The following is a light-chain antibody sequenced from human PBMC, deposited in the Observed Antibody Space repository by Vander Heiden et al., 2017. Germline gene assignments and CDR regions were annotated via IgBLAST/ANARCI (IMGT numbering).Light chain of an antibody. Sequence: SELSVALGQTVRITCQGDSLRSYYASWYQQKPGQAPVLVIYGKNNRPSGIPDRFSGSSSGNTASLTITGAQAEDEADYYCNSRDSSGNHLVVFGGGTKLTVL. J-gene: IGLJ2*01. V-gene: IGLV3-19*01. CDR2: GKN. CDR3: NSRDSSGNHLVV. CDR1: SLRSYY.